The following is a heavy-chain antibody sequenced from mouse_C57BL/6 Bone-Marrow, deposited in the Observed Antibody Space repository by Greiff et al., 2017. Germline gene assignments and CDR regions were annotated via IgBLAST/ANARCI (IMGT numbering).Heavy chain of an antibody. V-gene: IGHV5-6*01. CDR3: AREDYYGSMFAY. D-gene: IGHD1-1*01. CDR2: ISSGGSYT. Sequence: EVNVVESGGDLVKPGGSLKLSCAASGFTFSSYGMSWVRQTPDTRLEWVATISSGGSYTYYPDSVKGRFTISRDNAKNTLYLQMSSLKSEDTAMYYCAREDYYGSMFAYWGQGTLVTVSA. J-gene: IGHJ3*01. CDR1: GFTFSSYG.